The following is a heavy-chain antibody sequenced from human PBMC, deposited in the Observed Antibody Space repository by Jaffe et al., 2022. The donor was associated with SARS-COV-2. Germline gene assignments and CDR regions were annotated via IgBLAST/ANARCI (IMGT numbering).Heavy chain of an antibody. CDR2: ISYDGSNK. J-gene: IGHJ4*02. Sequence: QVQLVESGGGVVQPGRSLRLSCAASGFTFSSYAMHWVRQAPGKGLEWVAVISYDGSNKYYADSVKGRFTISRDNSKNTLYLQMNSLRAEDTAVYYCARGRSYVNNYFDYWGQGTLVTVSS. CDR1: GFTFSSYA. D-gene: IGHD1-26*01. CDR3: ARGRSYVNNYFDY. V-gene: IGHV3-30*04.